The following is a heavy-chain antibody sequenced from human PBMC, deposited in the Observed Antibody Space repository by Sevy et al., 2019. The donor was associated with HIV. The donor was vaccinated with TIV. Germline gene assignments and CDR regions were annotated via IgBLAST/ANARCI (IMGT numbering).Heavy chain of an antibody. CDR3: ARDQDGDCVY. V-gene: IGHV1-69*13. CDR1: GGTFTSYL. J-gene: IGHJ4*02. Sequence: ASVKVSCKSSGGTFTSYLISWVRQAPGQGLEWMGGIIPLLRLSNYAQKLQGRLTITADESTSTVYMELRSLTSEDTAVYFCARDQDGDCVYWGQGSLVTVSS. D-gene: IGHD2-21*02. CDR2: IIPLLRLS.